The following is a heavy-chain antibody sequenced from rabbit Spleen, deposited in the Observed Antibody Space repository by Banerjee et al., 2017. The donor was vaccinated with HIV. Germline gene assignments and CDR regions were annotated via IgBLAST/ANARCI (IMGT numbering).Heavy chain of an antibody. CDR3: ARDLLYAGYVDYGYGTDL. D-gene: IGHD6-1*01. CDR1: GFSFSDRDV. Sequence: QSLEESGGDLVKPGGSLTLTCEASGFSFSDRDVMCWVRQAPGKGLEWIACINAATAKPVYATWAKGRFTISRTSSTTVTLQVPSLTAADTATYFCARDLLYAGYVDYGYGTDLWGPGTLVTVS. CDR2: INAATAKP. V-gene: IGHV1S40*01. J-gene: IGHJ6*01.